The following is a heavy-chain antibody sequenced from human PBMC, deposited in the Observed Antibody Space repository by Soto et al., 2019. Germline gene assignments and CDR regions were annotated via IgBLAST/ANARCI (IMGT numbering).Heavy chain of an antibody. J-gene: IGHJ5*02. D-gene: IGHD5-12*01. V-gene: IGHV1-18*01. CDR2: ISTYSGDT. Sequence: QVHLVQSGVEVKTPGASVKVSCQASGYTFFTYVISWVRQAPGQGLEWMGWISTYSGDTKYAQKFQGRVTMTTDTSTTTAYLELRSLRSDDTAVYYCARHHGPTTSENGFDPWGQGILVTVSS. CDR3: ARHHGPTTSENGFDP. CDR1: GYTFFTYV.